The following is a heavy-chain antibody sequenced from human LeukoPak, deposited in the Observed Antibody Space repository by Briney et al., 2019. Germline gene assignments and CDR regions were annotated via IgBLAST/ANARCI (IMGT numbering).Heavy chain of an antibody. CDR3: ARFPFGAESRHYFNMDV. V-gene: IGHV4-61*10. J-gene: IGHJ6*03. CDR2: IYYSGTT. CDR1: GGSISSGSYY. Sequence: PSETLSLTYTVSGGSISSGSYYWSWIRQPAGEGLEWIGCIYYSGTTYYKPSLKTRVTISVDTSKKQFSLKLSSATAADTAVYYCARFPFGAESRHYFNMDVWGKGTTVTVSS. D-gene: IGHD3-16*01.